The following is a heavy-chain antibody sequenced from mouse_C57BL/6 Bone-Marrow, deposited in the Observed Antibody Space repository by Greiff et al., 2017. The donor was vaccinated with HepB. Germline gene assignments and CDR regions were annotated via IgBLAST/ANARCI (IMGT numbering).Heavy chain of an antibody. V-gene: IGHV14-3*01. CDR3: AYYYGSSPAWFAY. Sequence: VQLKESGTVLARPGASVKMSCKTSGYTFTSYWMHWVKQRPEQGLEWIGRIDPANGNTKYAPKFQGKATITADTSSNTAYLQLSSLTSEDTAIYYCAYYYGSSPAWFAYWGQGTLVTVSA. CDR2: IDPANGNT. J-gene: IGHJ3*01. D-gene: IGHD1-1*01. CDR1: GYTFTSYW.